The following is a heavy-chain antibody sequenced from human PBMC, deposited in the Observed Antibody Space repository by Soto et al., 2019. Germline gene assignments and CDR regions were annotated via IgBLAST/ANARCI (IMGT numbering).Heavy chain of an antibody. CDR3: ARVGVGLAAPRVWPY. CDR1: GYTFTSYG. D-gene: IGHD6-13*01. V-gene: IGHV1-18*01. Sequence: KVSCKASGYTFTSYGISWVRQAPGQGLEWMAWINPYNGNTKYTEKFLGRVTVTTDTSTATAYMEVRSLTSDDTAVFYCARVGVGLAAPRVWPYWGQGTPVTVSS. CDR2: INPYNGNT. J-gene: IGHJ4*02.